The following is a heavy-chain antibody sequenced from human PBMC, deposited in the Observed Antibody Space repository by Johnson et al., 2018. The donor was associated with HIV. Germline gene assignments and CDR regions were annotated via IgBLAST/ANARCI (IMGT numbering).Heavy chain of an antibody. D-gene: IGHD6-19*01. Sequence: VQLVESGGGLAQPGRSLRLSCAASGFTFSSYAMSWVRQAPGKGLEWVSAISSNGGSTYYANSVKGRFTISRDNSKNTLYLQMNSLRAEDTAVYYCVSSAQWSGWPPGAFDIWGQGTVVTVSS. CDR3: VSSAQWSGWPPGAFDI. J-gene: IGHJ3*02. CDR2: ISSNGGST. CDR1: GFTFSSYA. V-gene: IGHV3-23*04.